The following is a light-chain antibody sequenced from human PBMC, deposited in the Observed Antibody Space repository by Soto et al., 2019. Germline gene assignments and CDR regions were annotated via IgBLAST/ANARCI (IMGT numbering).Light chain of an antibody. CDR2: YTS. Sequence: DIVMTQSPATLSVSPGEGVTLSCRASRTVSTNLAWYQQKPGQAPRLLIYYTSTRATGIPARFSGSGSDKEFTLTISSLQSEDSAVYYCQQYNNWPPGATFGPGTKVEIK. J-gene: IGKJ3*01. CDR1: RTVSTN. V-gene: IGKV3-15*01. CDR3: QQYNNWPPGAT.